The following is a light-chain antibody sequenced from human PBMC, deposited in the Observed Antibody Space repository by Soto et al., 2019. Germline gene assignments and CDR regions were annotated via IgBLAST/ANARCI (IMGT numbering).Light chain of an antibody. CDR2: SNN. J-gene: IGLJ2*01. Sequence: QSVLTQPPSASGTPGQRVTISCSGSSSNIGSNYVYWYQQLPGTAPKLLIYSNNLRPSGVPDRFSGSKSGTSASLAISGLRSEDEADYYCAAWDDSVSGPVFGGGTQLTVL. CDR3: AAWDDSVSGPV. CDR1: SSNIGSNY. V-gene: IGLV1-47*02.